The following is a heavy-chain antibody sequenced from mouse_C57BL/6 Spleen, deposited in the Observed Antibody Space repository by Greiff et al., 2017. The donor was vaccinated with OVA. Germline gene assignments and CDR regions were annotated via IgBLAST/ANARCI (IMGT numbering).Heavy chain of an antibody. V-gene: IGHV5-9*01. CDR3: ARTTTVVAWYFDV. D-gene: IGHD1-1*01. J-gene: IGHJ1*03. CDR1: GFTFSSYT. Sequence: EVQGVESGGGLVKPGGSLKLSCAASGFTFSSYTMSWVRQTPEKRLEWVATISGGGGNTYYPDSVKGRFTISRDNAKNTLYLQMSSLRSEDTALYYCARTTTVVAWYFDVWGTGTTVTVSS. CDR2: ISGGGGNT.